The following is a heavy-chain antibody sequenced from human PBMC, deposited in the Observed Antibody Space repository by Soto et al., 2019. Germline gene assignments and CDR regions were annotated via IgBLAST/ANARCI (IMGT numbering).Heavy chain of an antibody. CDR3: ARDTSRQLWPHYYYYGMDV. D-gene: IGHD5-18*01. Sequence: SQTLSLPFAISGDSVSSNSAAWNCISQSPSRGLEWLGRTYYRSKWYNDYAVSVKSRITINPDTSKNQFSLQLNSVTPEDTAVYYCARDTSRQLWPHYYYYGMDVWGQGTTVTVSS. CDR1: GDSVSSNSAA. V-gene: IGHV6-1*01. CDR2: TYYRSKWYN. J-gene: IGHJ6*02.